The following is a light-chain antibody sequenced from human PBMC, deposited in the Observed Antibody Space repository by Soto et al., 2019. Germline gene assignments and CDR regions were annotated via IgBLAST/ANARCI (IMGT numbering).Light chain of an antibody. CDR2: RAS. CDR3: QQYDCSPWT. J-gene: IGKJ1*01. Sequence: ETVLTQSPGTLSLSPGERATLSCRASQTIRSNYLACYRQTPGQAPRLLIYRASNRATGIADRFSGSGSGTASTLITSTLEPEEVALEYGQQYDCSPWTFGQGTEVLVK. CDR1: QTIRSNY. V-gene: IGKV3-20*01.